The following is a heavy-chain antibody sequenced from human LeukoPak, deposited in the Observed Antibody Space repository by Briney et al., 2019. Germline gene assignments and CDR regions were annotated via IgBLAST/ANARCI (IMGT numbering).Heavy chain of an antibody. CDR1: GGSISSGGYY. CDR3: ARGLMRRRVPAAMIRGWFEP. J-gene: IGHJ5*02. D-gene: IGHD2-2*01. CDR2: IYYSGST. V-gene: IGHV4-31*03. Sequence: SETLSLTCTVSGGSISSGGYYWSWIRQHPGKGLEWIGYIYYSGSTYYNPSLKSRVTISVDTSKNQFSLKLSSVTAADTAVYYCARGLMRRRVPAAMIRGWFEPWGQGTLVTVSS.